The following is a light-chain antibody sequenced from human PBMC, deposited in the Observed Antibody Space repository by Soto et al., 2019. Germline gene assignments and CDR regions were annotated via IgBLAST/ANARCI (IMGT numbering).Light chain of an antibody. J-gene: IGLJ1*01. Sequence: QSVLTQPPSVSGAPGQRVTISCTGSSSNIGAGYDVHWYQRLPGTAPKVLIYNNNNRPSGVAERFSGSKSGTSASLAITGLQAEDEDDYYCQSYDSSLSGSYVFGTGTKVTVL. CDR1: SSNIGAGYD. V-gene: IGLV1-40*01. CDR3: QSYDSSLSGSYV. CDR2: NNN.